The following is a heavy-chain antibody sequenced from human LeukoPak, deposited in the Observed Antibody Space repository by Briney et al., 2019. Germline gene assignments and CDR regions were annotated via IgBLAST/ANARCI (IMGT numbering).Heavy chain of an antibody. CDR3: ARQQNDYRDYHDAFDI. V-gene: IGHV1-46*01. D-gene: IGHD4-17*01. Sequence: ASVKVFCKASGYTFTSYYIHWVRQAPGQGLEWMGLNNPSAGNTAYAQKFQGRGSMTSDTSTSTVYMELSSLRSEDTAVYYCARQQNDYRDYHDAFDIWGQGTMVTVSS. J-gene: IGHJ3*02. CDR1: GYTFTSYY. CDR2: NNPSAGNT.